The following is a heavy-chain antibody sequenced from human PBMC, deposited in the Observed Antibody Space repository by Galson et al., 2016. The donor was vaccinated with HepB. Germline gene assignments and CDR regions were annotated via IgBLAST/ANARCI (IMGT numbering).Heavy chain of an antibody. CDR1: GDSVSSNSAT. J-gene: IGHJ6*02. CDR3: ARVRSGYSGYANPYYYGMDV. V-gene: IGHV6-1*01. Sequence: CAISGDSVSSNSATWNWIRQSPSRGLEWLGRTYYRSKWYNDYALSVKSRITINPDTSKNQFSLQLNSVTPEDTAVYYCARVRSGYSGYANPYYYGMDVWGQGTQVTVSS. CDR2: TYYRSKWYN. D-gene: IGHD5-12*01.